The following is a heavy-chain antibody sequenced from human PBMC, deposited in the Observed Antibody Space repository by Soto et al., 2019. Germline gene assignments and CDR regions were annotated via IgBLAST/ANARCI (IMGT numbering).Heavy chain of an antibody. D-gene: IGHD2-15*01. Sequence: SETLSLTCTDSGGSIRSPSYYWAWILQPPGKGLEWMGSIYYTGITYYNPSLRSRVTMSVGTSKNQFSLKLTSVTAADTAVYYCASHGVAALQFDSWGQGTLVTVSS. J-gene: IGHJ4*02. CDR3: ASHGVAALQFDS. CDR2: IYYTGIT. CDR1: GGSIRSPSYY. V-gene: IGHV4-39*01.